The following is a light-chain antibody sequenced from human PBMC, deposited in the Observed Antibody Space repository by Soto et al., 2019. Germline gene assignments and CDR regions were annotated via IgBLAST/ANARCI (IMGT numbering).Light chain of an antibody. V-gene: IGLV2-14*03. CDR2: GVS. CDR3: SSYTNSITHV. Sequence: QSALTQPASVSGSPGQSITISCTGTSSDVGGYDYVSWYQQHPGKAPKLIIYGVSTRPSGVSNRFSGSKSGNTAALTISGLQAEDEADYYCSSYTNSITHVFGGGTKVTVL. J-gene: IGLJ3*02. CDR1: SSDVGGYDY.